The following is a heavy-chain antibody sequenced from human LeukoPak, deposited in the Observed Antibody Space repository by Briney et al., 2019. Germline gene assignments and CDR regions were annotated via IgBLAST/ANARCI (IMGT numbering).Heavy chain of an antibody. V-gene: IGHV3-23*01. D-gene: IGHD3-3*01. CDR3: AKLRSEYYDFWSGSQNWFDP. Sequence: GGSLRLSCAASGFTFSSYAMSWVRQAPGKRLEWVSAISGSGGSTYYADSVKGRFTISRDNSKNTLYLQMNSLRAEDTAVYYCAKLRSEYYDFWSGSQNWFDPWGQGTLVTVSS. J-gene: IGHJ5*02. CDR1: GFTFSSYA. CDR2: ISGSGGST.